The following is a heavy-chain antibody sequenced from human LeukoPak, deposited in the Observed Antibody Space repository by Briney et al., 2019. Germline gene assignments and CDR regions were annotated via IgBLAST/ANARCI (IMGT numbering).Heavy chain of an antibody. Sequence: ASVKVSCKASGYTFRSYEINWVRQAPGQGLEWVGWIHPNSGKTGYAQRFQGRVTMTRDTSTETAFMELSSLKFDDTAIFYCARGHYGGNRYFDIWGQGTLVTVSS. J-gene: IGHJ4*02. CDR3: ARGHYGGNRYFDI. CDR1: GYTFRSYE. D-gene: IGHD4-23*01. CDR2: IHPNSGKT. V-gene: IGHV1-8*01.